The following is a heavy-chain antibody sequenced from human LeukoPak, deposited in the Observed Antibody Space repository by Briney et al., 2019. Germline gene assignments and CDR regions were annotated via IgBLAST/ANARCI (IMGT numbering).Heavy chain of an antibody. CDR3: ARDTDTAMESFDY. CDR2: ISSSGSTI. Sequence: RGSLRLSCAASGFTFSDYYMSWIRQAPGKGLEWVSYISSSGSTIYYADSVKGRFTISRDIAKNSLYLQMNSLRAEDTAVYYCARDTDTAMESFDYWGQGTLVTVSS. D-gene: IGHD5-18*01. CDR1: GFTFSDYY. V-gene: IGHV3-11*01. J-gene: IGHJ4*02.